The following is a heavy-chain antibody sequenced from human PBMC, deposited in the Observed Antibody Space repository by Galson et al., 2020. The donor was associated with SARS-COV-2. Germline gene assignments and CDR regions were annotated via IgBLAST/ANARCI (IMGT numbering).Heavy chain of an antibody. D-gene: IGHD4-17*01. CDR2: IVSSTGYI. V-gene: IGHV3-21*01. J-gene: IGHJ4*02. CDR1: GFTFSSFS. CDR3: ARDGFTVTPDS. Sequence: GGSLRLSCAASGFTFSSFSINWVRQAPGKGLEWVSSIVSSTGYIYYADSVKGRFTISRDNAKNSLYLQMNSLRAEDTAVYYCARDGFTVTPDSWGQGTLVTVSS.